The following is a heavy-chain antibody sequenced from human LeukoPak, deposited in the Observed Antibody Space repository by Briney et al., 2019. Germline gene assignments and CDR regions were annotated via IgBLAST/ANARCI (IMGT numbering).Heavy chain of an antibody. Sequence: GGSLRLSCAASGFTSSSSWMYWVRQAPGKGLVWVSRINSDESITTYADSVKGRFTISGDNAKNTLYLQMNSLRAEDTAVYYCARGLVPGFLDYWGQGTPVTVSS. CDR1: GFTSSSSW. CDR2: INSDESIT. V-gene: IGHV3-74*01. D-gene: IGHD4-11*01. J-gene: IGHJ4*02. CDR3: ARGLVPGFLDY.